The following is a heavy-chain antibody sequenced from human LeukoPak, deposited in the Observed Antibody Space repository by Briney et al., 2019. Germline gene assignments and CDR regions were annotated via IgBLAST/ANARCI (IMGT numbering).Heavy chain of an antibody. J-gene: IGHJ4*02. Sequence: GGSLRLSCAASGFNFSAYGMHWVRQATGKGLEWVAFIRYDGNLKYYADSVKGRFTISRDNSKNTLDLQMNSLRVEDTAVYYCAKPTSLKDANYGLTGTNYWGQGILVTVSS. CDR1: GFNFSAYG. CDR2: IRYDGNLK. CDR3: AKPTSLKDANYGLTGTNY. V-gene: IGHV3-30*02. D-gene: IGHD1-14*01.